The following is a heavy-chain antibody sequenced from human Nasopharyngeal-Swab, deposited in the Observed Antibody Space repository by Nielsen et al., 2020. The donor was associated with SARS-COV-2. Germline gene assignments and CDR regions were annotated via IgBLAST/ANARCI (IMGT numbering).Heavy chain of an antibody. V-gene: IGHV1-3*01. J-gene: IGHJ4*02. D-gene: IGHD5-18*01. CDR2: NNAGNGDT. Sequence: ASVKVSCKASGYTFTSYAIHWVRQAPGQWLEWMGWNNAGNGDTKYSQKFQGRVTITRDTSASTVYMELSSLRTEDTAVYYCARGQRGYSDGYAAVEFDYWGQGTLGTVSS. CDR3: ARGQRGYSDGYAAVEFDY. CDR1: GYTFTSYA.